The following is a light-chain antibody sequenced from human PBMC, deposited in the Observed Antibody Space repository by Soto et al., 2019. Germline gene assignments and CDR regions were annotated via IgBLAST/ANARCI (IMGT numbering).Light chain of an antibody. CDR3: QQYNSYSHT. CDR2: DAS. CDR1: QSISSW. J-gene: IGKJ2*01. Sequence: DIQMTQSPSTLSPSVGDRVTITCRASQSISSWLAWYQQKPGKAPKLLIYDASSLESGVPSRFSGSGSGTEFTLTISSLQPDDFATYYCQQYNSYSHTFGQGTKLEIK. V-gene: IGKV1-5*01.